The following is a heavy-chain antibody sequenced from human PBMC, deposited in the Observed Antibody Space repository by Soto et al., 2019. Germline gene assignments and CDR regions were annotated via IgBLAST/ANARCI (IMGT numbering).Heavy chain of an antibody. D-gene: IGHD6-13*01. CDR3: SRLRHGSSWYQYGMDV. J-gene: IGHJ6*02. CDR1: GYSFTSYW. CDR2: IDPSDSYT. Sequence: PGESLKISCKGSGYSFTSYWISWVRQMPGKGLEWMGRIDPSDSYTNYSPSFQGHVTISADKSISTAYLQWSSLKASDTAMYYCSRLRHGSSWYQYGMDVWGQGTTVTVSS. V-gene: IGHV5-10-1*01.